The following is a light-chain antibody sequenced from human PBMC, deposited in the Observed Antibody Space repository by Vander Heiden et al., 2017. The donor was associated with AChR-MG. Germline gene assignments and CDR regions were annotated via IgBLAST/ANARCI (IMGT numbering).Light chain of an antibody. CDR2: DAS. Sequence: DIQLTQSPSFLSASVGDRVTITCRASQGISSYLAWYQHKPGKAPKLLIYDASTLQSGVPSRFSGSGSGTEFTLTISSLQPEDFASYYCQQLNSYPSWTFGQGTKVEIK. CDR1: QGISSY. J-gene: IGKJ1*01. V-gene: IGKV1-9*01. CDR3: QQLNSYPSWT.